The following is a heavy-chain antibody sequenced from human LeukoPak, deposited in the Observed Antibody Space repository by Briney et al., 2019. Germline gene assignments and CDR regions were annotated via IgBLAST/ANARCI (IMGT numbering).Heavy chain of an antibody. CDR1: GFMFNAYW. J-gene: IGHJ2*01. Sequence: HAGGSLRLSCTGSGFMFNAYWMSWVRKAPGMGLEWVGKIRQDGGEIFYVDSVRGRFTISRDNAKNSVYLQLNSLRAEDTAAYYCARADLEWYLDLWGRGTLVTVSS. CDR2: IRQDGGEI. V-gene: IGHV3-7*01. CDR3: ARADLEWYLDL.